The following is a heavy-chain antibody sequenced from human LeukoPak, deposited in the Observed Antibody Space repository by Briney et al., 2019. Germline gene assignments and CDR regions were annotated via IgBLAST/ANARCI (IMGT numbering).Heavy chain of an antibody. D-gene: IGHD3-16*01. V-gene: IGHV4-38-2*02. CDR2: ISHSGTT. J-gene: IGHJ5*02. CDR3: AREGAVPGIDP. Sequence: SDTLSLTCAVSGYSITSGFSWGSIRQPPGKGLEWIGTISHSGTTDYKSTLESRLTISMDTSKNLFSLRLTSVTAADTAVYYCAREGAVPGIDPWGQGTLVTVSS. CDR1: GYSITSGFS.